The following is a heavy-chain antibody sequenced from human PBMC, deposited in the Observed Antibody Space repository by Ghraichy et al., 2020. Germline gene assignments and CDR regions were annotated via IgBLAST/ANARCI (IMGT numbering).Heavy chain of an antibody. CDR2: IIPIFGTA. CDR3: ARVGVRGRWPIYINYNLFDT. V-gene: IGHV1-69*13. J-gene: IGHJ5*02. Sequence: SVKVSCKASGGTFSSYAISWVRQAPGQGLEWMGGIIPIFGTANYAQKFQGRFTISADESTSTAYMDLNSLRSEDMAVYYCARVGVRGRWPIYINYNLFDTWGQGTLVTVSS. D-gene: IGHD3-10*01. CDR1: GGTFSSYA.